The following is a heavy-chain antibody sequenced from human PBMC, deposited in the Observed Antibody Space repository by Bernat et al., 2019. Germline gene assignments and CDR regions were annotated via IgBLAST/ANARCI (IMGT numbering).Heavy chain of an antibody. J-gene: IGHJ4*02. D-gene: IGHD3-10*01. CDR3: AKDPGSYYGAYLDY. Sequence: EVQLLESGGGLVQPGGSLRLSCAASGFTLSSYAMSWVRQAPGKGLEWVSAISGSGGSTYYADSVKGRFTISRDNSKNTLYLQMNSLRAEDTAVYYCAKDPGSYYGAYLDYWGQGTLVTVSS. V-gene: IGHV3-23*01. CDR1: GFTLSSYA. CDR2: ISGSGGST.